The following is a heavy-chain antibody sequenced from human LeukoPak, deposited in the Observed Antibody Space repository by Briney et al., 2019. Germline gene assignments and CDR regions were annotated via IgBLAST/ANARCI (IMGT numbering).Heavy chain of an antibody. J-gene: IGHJ4*02. CDR2: IYYSGST. V-gene: IGHV4-30-4*08. D-gene: IGHD2-2*02. Sequence: SQTLSLTCTVSGGSISSGDYYWRWIRQPPGKGLEWIGYIYYSGSTYYNPSLKSRVTISVDTSKNQFSLKLSPVTAADTAVYYCARVSLDCSSTSCYTLFDYWGQGTLVTVSS. CDR1: GGSISSGDYY. CDR3: ARVSLDCSSTSCYTLFDY.